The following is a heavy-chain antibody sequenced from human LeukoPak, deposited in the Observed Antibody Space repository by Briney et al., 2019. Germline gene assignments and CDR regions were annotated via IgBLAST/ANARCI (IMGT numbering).Heavy chain of an antibody. CDR2: IIPIFGTA. V-gene: IGHV1-69*06. CDR3: ARGYSYGYPLDY. Sequence: SVKVSCKASGCTFSSYAISWVRQAPGQGLEWMGGIIPIFGTANYAQKFQGRVTITADKSTSTAYMELSSLRSEDTAVYYCARGYSYGYPLDYWGQGTLVTVSS. D-gene: IGHD5-18*01. CDR1: GCTFSSYA. J-gene: IGHJ4*02.